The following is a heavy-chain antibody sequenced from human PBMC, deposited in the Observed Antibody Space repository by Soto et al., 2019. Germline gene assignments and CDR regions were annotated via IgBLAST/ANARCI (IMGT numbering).Heavy chain of an antibody. J-gene: IGHJ4*02. Sequence: EVQLVESGGGLVKPGGSLRLSCEASGFTFSTYTMNWVRQAPGKGLEWVSSISSGSSYIYYPDSVRGRFTISRDNAKNSLYLQMNSLRAEDTAVYYCARGLIAARTPDYWGQGTLVTVSS. D-gene: IGHD6-6*01. CDR2: ISSGSSYI. V-gene: IGHV3-21*01. CDR3: ARGLIAARTPDY. CDR1: GFTFSTYT.